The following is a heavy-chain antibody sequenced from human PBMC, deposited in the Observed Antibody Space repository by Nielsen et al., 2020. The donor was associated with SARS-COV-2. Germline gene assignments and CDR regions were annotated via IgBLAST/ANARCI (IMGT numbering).Heavy chain of an antibody. J-gene: IGHJ5*02. CDR1: GFTFRRSA. Sequence: GESLKISCAASGFTFRRSAMHWVRQAPGKGLEWVAIISYDGNNKYADSVKGRFTISRDNSNNTLFLQMNSLRAEDTAVYYCAKDPSLYTSMWSIWFDPWGQGTLVTVSS. CDR3: AKDPSLYTSMWSIWFDP. D-gene: IGHD6-19*01. V-gene: IGHV3-30*04. CDR2: ISYDGNNK.